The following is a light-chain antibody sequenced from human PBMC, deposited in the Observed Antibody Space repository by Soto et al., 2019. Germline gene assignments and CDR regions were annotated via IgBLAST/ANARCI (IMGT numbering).Light chain of an antibody. V-gene: IGKV3-20*01. Sequence: IVLTQSPATRALSPGSQGTLSCSASHSVSSYLARYQQKPGQTPRLLIYGASSRAAGIPDRFSGSGSGTDFTLTISRLETEDFAVYYCQQYGSSCTFGPGTKVDIK. CDR1: HSVSSY. CDR2: GAS. J-gene: IGKJ1*01. CDR3: QQYGSSCT.